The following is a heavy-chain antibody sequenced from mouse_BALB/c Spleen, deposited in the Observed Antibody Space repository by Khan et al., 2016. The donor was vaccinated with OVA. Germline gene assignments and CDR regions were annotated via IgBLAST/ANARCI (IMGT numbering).Heavy chain of an antibody. CDR3: AKNYRYDVYFDY. Sequence: VQLQQSGPELVKPGASVRMSCKASGYTFTSYVMHWVKQKPGQGLEWIGYIYPYNDATKYNEKFKGKATLTSDKSSSTAYMELISLTSEDSAVYYCAKNYRYDVYFDYWGQGTTLTVSS. V-gene: IGHV1S136*01. J-gene: IGHJ2*01. D-gene: IGHD2-14*01. CDR1: GYTFTSYV. CDR2: IYPYNDAT.